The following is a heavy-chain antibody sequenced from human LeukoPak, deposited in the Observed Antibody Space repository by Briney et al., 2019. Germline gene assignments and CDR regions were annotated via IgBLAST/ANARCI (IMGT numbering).Heavy chain of an antibody. J-gene: IGHJ4*02. Sequence: GGSLRLSCAASGFTSSIYAMSWVRQAPGKGLEWVAAIGGVDGSTYYADSVKGRFTISRDISKNTLYLQMNSLRAEDTAVYYCAKVGRLTDFDYWGQGTLVTVSS. CDR1: GFTSSIYA. D-gene: IGHD7-27*01. CDR2: IGGVDGST. V-gene: IGHV3-23*01. CDR3: AKVGRLTDFDY.